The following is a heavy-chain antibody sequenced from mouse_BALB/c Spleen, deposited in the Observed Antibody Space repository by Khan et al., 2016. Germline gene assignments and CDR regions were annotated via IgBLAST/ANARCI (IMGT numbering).Heavy chain of an antibody. CDR2: ISYDGSN. CDR1: GYSITSGYY. CDR3: ARGVGVFAY. Sequence: EVQLQESGPGLVKPSQSLSLTCSVTGYSITSGYYWNWIRQFPGNKLEWMGYISYDGSNNYNPSLKNRISITRDTSKNQFFLKLNSVTTEDTATYYCARGVGVFAYWCQGTLVTVSA. J-gene: IGHJ3*01. D-gene: IGHD1-1*02. V-gene: IGHV3-6*02.